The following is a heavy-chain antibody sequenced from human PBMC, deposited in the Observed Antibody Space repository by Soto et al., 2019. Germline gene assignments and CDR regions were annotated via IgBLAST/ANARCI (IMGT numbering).Heavy chain of an antibody. Sequence: QVQVVESGGGVVQPGRSLRLSCAASGFTFSSYAMHWVRQAPGKGLEWVAVVSHDGTKKYYADSVKGRFTISRDNSKNTVYLQMNSLRPEDTAVYYCAKDKGGMGHEYWGQGTLVTVSS. D-gene: IGHD6-6*01. CDR1: GFTFSSYA. J-gene: IGHJ4*02. CDR3: AKDKGGMGHEY. V-gene: IGHV3-30*18. CDR2: VSHDGTKK.